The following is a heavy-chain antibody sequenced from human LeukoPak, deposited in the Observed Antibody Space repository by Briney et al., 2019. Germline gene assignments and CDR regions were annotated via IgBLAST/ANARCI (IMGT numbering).Heavy chain of an antibody. V-gene: IGHV4-39*01. Sequence: SETLSLTCTVSGGSISSSSYYWGWIRQPPGKGLEWIGSIYYSGSTYYNPPLKSRVTISVDTSKNQFSLKLSSVTAADTAVYYCARPGIAVAGYFDYWGQGTLVTVSS. CDR2: IYYSGST. D-gene: IGHD6-19*01. CDR3: ARPGIAVAGYFDY. J-gene: IGHJ4*02. CDR1: GGSISSSSYY.